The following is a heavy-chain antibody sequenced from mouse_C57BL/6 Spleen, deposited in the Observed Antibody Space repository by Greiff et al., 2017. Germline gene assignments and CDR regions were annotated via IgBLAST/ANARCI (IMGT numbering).Heavy chain of an antibody. CDR3: ARDRYYGSRGYFDY. CDR1: GFTFSSYA. J-gene: IGHJ2*01. D-gene: IGHD1-1*01. V-gene: IGHV5-4*01. CDR2: ISDGGSYT. Sequence: EVQGVESGGGLVKPGGSLKLSCAASGFTFSSYAMSWVRQTPEKRLEWVATISDGGSYTYYPDNVKGRFTISRDNAKNNLYLQMSHLKSEDTAMYYCARDRYYGSRGYFDYWGQGTTLTVSS.